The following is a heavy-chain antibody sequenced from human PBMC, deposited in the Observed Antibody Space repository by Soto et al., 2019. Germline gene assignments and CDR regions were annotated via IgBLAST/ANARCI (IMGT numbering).Heavy chain of an antibody. CDR3: ARDPGYCSSTSCHGPLYYFDY. Sequence: GGSLRLSCAASGFTFSSYGMHWVRQAPGKGLEWVAVIWYDGSNKYYADSVKGRFTISRDNSKNTLYLQMNSLRAEDTAVYYCARDPGYCSSTSCHGPLYYFDYWGQGTLVTVSS. J-gene: IGHJ4*02. CDR1: GFTFSSYG. D-gene: IGHD2-2*01. V-gene: IGHV3-33*01. CDR2: IWYDGSNK.